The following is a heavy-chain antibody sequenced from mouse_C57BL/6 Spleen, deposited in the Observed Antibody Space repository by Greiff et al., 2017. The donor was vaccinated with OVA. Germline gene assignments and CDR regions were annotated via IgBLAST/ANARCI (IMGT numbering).Heavy chain of an antibody. Sequence: VQLQQSGPELVKPGASVKISCKASGYTFTDYYMNWVKQSHGKSLEWIGDINPNNGGTSYNQKFKGKATLTVDKSSSTAYMELRSLTSEDSAVYYCARPLTGLYYFDYWGQGTTLTVSS. V-gene: IGHV1-26*01. J-gene: IGHJ2*01. CDR3: ARPLTGLYYFDY. CDR1: GYTFTDYY. CDR2: INPNNGGT. D-gene: IGHD2-13*01.